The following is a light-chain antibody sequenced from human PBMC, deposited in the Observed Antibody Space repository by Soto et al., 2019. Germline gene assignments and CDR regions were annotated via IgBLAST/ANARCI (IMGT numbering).Light chain of an antibody. V-gene: IGKV3-15*01. CDR3: QQYNSWPGT. Sequence: EIVMTQSPATLSVSPGERATLSCRASQSVSSNLAWYQQKPGQAPRLLIYGASTRATGIPARFSGSGSGTEFTLTISSLQSEDFAVYCCQQYNSWPGTFGGGTKVDIK. CDR1: QSVSSN. J-gene: IGKJ4*01. CDR2: GAS.